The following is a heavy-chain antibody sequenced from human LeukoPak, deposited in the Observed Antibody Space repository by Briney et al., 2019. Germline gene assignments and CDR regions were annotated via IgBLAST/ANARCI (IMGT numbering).Heavy chain of an antibody. J-gene: IGHJ3*02. D-gene: IGHD1-14*01. Sequence: GGSLRLSCAASGFTFDDYAMHWVRQAPGKGLEWVSGISWNSGSIGYADSVKGRFTISRDNAKNSLYLQMNSLRAEDTALYYCAKDQDHPVYGDAFDIWGQGIMVTVSS. V-gene: IGHV3-9*01. CDR3: AKDQDHPVYGDAFDI. CDR1: GFTFDDYA. CDR2: ISWNSGSI.